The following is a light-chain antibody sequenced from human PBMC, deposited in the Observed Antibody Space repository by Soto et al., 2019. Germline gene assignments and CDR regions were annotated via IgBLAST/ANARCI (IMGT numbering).Light chain of an antibody. V-gene: IGLV2-14*01. CDR3: CSYTTSSTRV. J-gene: IGLJ1*01. CDR1: SSDVGFYNY. CDR2: EVT. Sequence: QSVLTHPASVSGSPGQSISISCSGSSSDVGFYNYISWYQQHPGKVPKLIIYEVTNRPSGVSNRFSGSKSGNTASLTISGLQAEDEADYYCCSYTTSSTRVFGTGTKATVL.